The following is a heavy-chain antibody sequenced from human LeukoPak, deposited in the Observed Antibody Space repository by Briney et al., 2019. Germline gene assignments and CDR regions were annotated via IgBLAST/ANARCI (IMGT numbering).Heavy chain of an antibody. V-gene: IGHV3-23*01. D-gene: IGHD2-2*01. Sequence: GGSLRLSCAASGFPFSDYAMSWVRQTPGKGLEWVSRISGGGDTVDYADSMKGRFTFAGDNTKNTPDLQMYSLRAEDTLLYYCAKLGCTGTICYAKYWGRGTLVPVSS. CDR2: ISGGGDTV. CDR3: AKLGCTGTICYAKY. CDR1: GFPFSDYA. J-gene: IGHJ2*01.